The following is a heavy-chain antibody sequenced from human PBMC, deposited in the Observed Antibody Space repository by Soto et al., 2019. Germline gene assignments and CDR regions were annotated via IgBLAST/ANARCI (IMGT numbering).Heavy chain of an antibody. Sequence: QVQLQESGPGLVKPSQTLSLTCSVSGGSISSGENYWNWIRQPPGKGLEWIGYIYSSGDTYYNPSLKSRVTISLDTSKNQFSLKLSSVTAADTAVYYCAAPSGYYWVHDDWGQGTLVTVSS. D-gene: IGHD3-22*01. V-gene: IGHV4-30-4*01. J-gene: IGHJ4*02. CDR2: IYSSGDT. CDR1: GGSISSGENY. CDR3: AAPSGYYWVHDD.